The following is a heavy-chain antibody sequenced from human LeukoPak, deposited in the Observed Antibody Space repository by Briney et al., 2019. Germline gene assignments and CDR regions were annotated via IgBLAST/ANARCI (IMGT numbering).Heavy chain of an antibody. CDR2: INQDGSEK. CDR1: GLAFSRYW. CDR3: VSRGCTANACFVSSFNCFDH. D-gene: IGHD2-8*02. J-gene: IGHJ4*02. Sequence: GGSLRLSCAASGLAFSRYWLTWVRQAPGKGLEWVANINQDGSEKNYVDSVKGRFTISRDNAKSSLYLQMNSLRDEDTAVYHCVSRGCTANACFVSSFNCFDHWGQGSLVTVSS. V-gene: IGHV3-7*03.